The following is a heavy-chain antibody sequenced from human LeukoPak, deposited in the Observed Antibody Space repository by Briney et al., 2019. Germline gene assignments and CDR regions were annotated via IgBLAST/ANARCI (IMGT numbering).Heavy chain of an antibody. CDR3: ARGGRYTYGGDGFDI. J-gene: IGHJ3*02. CDR2: INPNSGGT. Sequence: ASVKVSCKASGYTFTGYYMHWVRQAPGQGLGWMGWINPNSGGTNYAQNFQGRVTMTRDTSISTDSMELSRLRSDDTAVYYCARGGRYTYGGDGFDIWGQGTMVTVFS. CDR1: GYTFTGYY. V-gene: IGHV1-2*02. D-gene: IGHD5-18*01.